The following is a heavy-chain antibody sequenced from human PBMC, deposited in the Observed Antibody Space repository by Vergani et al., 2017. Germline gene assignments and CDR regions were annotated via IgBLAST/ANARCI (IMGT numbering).Heavy chain of an antibody. D-gene: IGHD3-10*01. CDR3: ASSGSYLRYGMDV. V-gene: IGHV3-23*01. Sequence: EVQLLESGGGLVQPGGSLRLSCAASGFTFSSYAMRWVRQAPGKGLEWVSAISGSGGSTYYADSVKGRFTISRDNSKNTLYLQMNSLRAEDTAVYYCASSGSYLRYGMDVWGQGTTVTVSS. CDR1: GFTFSSYA. CDR2: ISGSGGST. J-gene: IGHJ6*02.